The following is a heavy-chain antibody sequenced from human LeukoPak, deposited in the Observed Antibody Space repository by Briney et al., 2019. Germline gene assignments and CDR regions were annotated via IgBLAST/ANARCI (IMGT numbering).Heavy chain of an antibody. Sequence: PSETLSLTCTVSGGSISSSSYYWGWIRQPPGKGLEWIGSIYYSGSTYYNPSLKSRVTISVDTSKNQFSLKLSSVTAADTAVYYCARDGSASTRGEFDPWGQGTLVTVSS. CDR3: ARDGSASTRGEFDP. CDR2: IYYSGST. J-gene: IGHJ5*02. V-gene: IGHV4-39*07. D-gene: IGHD2-15*01. CDR1: GGSISSSSYY.